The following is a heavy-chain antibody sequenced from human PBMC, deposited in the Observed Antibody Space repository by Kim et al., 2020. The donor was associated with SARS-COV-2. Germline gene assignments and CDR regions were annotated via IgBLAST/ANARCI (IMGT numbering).Heavy chain of an antibody. CDR2: ISYDGSNK. D-gene: IGHD6-13*01. CDR3: ARDRRYSSSWYASSYGM. V-gene: IGHV3-33*05. Sequence: GGSLRLSCAASGFTFSSYGMHWVRQAPGKGLEWVAVISYDGSNKYYADSVKGRFTISRDNSKNTLYLQMNSLRAEDTAVYYCARDRRYSSSWYASSYGM. CDR1: GFTFSSYG. J-gene: IGHJ6*01.